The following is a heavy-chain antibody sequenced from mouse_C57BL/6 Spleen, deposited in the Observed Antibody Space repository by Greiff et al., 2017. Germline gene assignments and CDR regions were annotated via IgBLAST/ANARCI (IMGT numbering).Heavy chain of an antibody. J-gene: IGHJ2*01. Sequence: QVQLQQSGAELMKPGASVKLSCKATGYTFTGYWIEWVKQRPGHGLEWIGEILPGSGSTNYNEKFKSKATLTVDTSSSTAYMQLSSLTSEDSAVYYCARRYDYDGEYYFDYWGQGTTLTVSS. V-gene: IGHV1-9*01. CDR3: ARRYDYDGEYYFDY. CDR2: ILPGSGST. CDR1: GYTFTGYW. D-gene: IGHD2-4*01.